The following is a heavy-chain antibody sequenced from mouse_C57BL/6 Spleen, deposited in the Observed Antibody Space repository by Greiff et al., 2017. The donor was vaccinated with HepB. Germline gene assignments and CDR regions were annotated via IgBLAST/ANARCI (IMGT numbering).Heavy chain of an antibody. Sequence: EVKLMESGGGLVKPGGSLKLSCAASGFTFSDYGMHWVRQAPEKGLEWVAYISSGSSTIYYADTVKGRFTISRDNAKNTLFLQMTSLRSEDTAMYYCAMSYSKVYYAMDYWGQGTSVTVSS. D-gene: IGHD2-5*01. V-gene: IGHV5-17*01. CDR2: ISSGSSTI. CDR3: AMSYSKVYYAMDY. CDR1: GFTFSDYG. J-gene: IGHJ4*01.